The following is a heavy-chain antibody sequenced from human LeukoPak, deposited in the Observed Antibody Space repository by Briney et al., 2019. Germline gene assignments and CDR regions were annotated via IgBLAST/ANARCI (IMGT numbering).Heavy chain of an antibody. D-gene: IGHD4-17*01. CDR1: GFTFSSYA. Sequence: PGGSLRLSCAASGFTFSSYALSWVRQAPGKGLEWVSAISGSGGSTYHADSVKGRFTISRDNSKSTLYLQMNSLRAEDTAVYYCAKVGPYGDYLSIDYWGQGTLVTVSS. CDR3: AKVGPYGDYLSIDY. V-gene: IGHV3-23*01. J-gene: IGHJ4*02. CDR2: ISGSGGST.